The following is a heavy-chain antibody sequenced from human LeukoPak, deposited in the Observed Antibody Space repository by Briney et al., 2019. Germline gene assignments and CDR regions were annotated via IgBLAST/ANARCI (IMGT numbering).Heavy chain of an antibody. CDR1: GFTFSSYA. Sequence: TGGSLRLSCAASGFTFSSYAMSWVRQAPGKGLEWVSAISGSGGSTYYADSVKGRFTISRDNSMNTLYLQMNSLRAEDTAVYYCAKDRVGATRVNWFDPWGQGTLVTVSS. J-gene: IGHJ5*02. V-gene: IGHV3-23*01. D-gene: IGHD1-26*01. CDR2: ISGSGGST. CDR3: AKDRVGATRVNWFDP.